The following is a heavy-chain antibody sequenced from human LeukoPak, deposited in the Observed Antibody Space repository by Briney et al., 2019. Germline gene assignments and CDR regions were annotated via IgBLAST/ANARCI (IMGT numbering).Heavy chain of an antibody. V-gene: IGHV3-30*19. Sequence: GRSLRLSCAASGFTFSSYGMHWVRQAPGKGLEWVAVIWYDGSNKYYADSVKGRFTISRDNSKNTLYLQMNSLRAEDTAVYYCARDMIGSSGSYYQAFDIWGQGTMVTVSS. CDR1: GFTFSSYG. J-gene: IGHJ3*02. D-gene: IGHD1-26*01. CDR2: IWYDGSNK. CDR3: ARDMIGSSGSYYQAFDI.